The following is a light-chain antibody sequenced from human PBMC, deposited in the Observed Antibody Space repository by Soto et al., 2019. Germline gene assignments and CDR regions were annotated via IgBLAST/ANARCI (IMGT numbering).Light chain of an antibody. Sequence: EIVLTQSPDTLSLSPGQRATLSCRASQSVASNSLAWYQQKPGQPHRLLIYGASRRATGIPDRFSGSGPGTDFILTIIRLEREDFAAYYCKQYGSSPCTFGQGTKMEIK. V-gene: IGKV3-20*01. J-gene: IGKJ2*02. CDR3: KQYGSSPCT. CDR2: GAS. CDR1: QSVASNS.